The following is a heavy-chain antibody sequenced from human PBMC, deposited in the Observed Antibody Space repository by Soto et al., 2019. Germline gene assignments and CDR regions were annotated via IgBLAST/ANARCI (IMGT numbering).Heavy chain of an antibody. CDR1: GFTFTKAY. CDR3: ATEGGYPGSNFFGAY. V-gene: IGHV3-15*01. J-gene: IGHJ4*02. D-gene: IGHD1-26*01. CDR2: IKGSHAGGTT. Sequence: EVQLVESGGGLVEPGGSIRLSCVASGFTFTKAYMTWVRQAPGKGLEWVGRIKGSHAGGTTDYATSVKGRFTISRDDSKNTLYLQMNSLKTDDTSVYFCATEGGYPGSNFFGAYWGQGTLVTVSS.